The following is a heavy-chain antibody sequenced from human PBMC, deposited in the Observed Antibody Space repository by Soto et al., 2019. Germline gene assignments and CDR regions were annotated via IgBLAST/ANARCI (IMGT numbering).Heavy chain of an antibody. V-gene: IGHV3-20*04. CDR1: GFTFDDYG. D-gene: IGHD6-13*01. CDR2: INWNGGST. J-gene: IGHJ6*02. CDR3: ARRSYSSRFYPSGMDV. Sequence: GGSLRLSCVASGFTFDDYGMSWVRQAPGKELEWVSGINWNGGSTGYADSVKGRFTISRDNAKNSLYLQMNSLRAEDTALYYCARRSYSSRFYPSGMDVWGQGTMVTVSS.